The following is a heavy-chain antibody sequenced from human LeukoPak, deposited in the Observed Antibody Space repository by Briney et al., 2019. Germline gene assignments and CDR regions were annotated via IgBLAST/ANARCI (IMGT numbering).Heavy chain of an antibody. J-gene: IGHJ4*02. V-gene: IGHV3-48*03. Sequence: GGSLRLSCAASGFTFNNYEMNWVRQAPGKGLEWVSYISDSDSTIYYADSVKSRFTISRDNAKNSLYLQMNSLRAEDTAVYYCARGCSSTSCFDYWGQGTLVTVSS. D-gene: IGHD2-2*01. CDR3: ARGCSSTSCFDY. CDR1: GFTFNNYE. CDR2: ISDSDSTI.